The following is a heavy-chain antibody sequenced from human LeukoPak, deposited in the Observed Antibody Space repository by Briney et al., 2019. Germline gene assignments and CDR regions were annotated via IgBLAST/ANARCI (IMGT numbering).Heavy chain of an antibody. Sequence: ASVKVSCKASGYTFTGYYMHWVRQAPGQGLEWKGWINPNSGGTNYAQKFQGRVTMTRDTSISTAYMELSRLRSDDTAVYYCLRPSGPAGFDIWGQGTMVTVSS. J-gene: IGHJ3*02. CDR1: GYTFTGYY. D-gene: IGHD2-2*01. CDR2: INPNSGGT. V-gene: IGHV1-2*02. CDR3: LRPSGPAGFDI.